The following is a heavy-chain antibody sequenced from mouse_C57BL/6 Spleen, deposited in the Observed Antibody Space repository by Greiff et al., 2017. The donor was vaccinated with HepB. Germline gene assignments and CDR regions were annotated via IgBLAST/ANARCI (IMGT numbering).Heavy chain of an antibody. CDR1: GFTFRSYA. J-gene: IGHJ3*01. CDR2: ISDGGSYT. D-gene: IGHD2-4*01. CDR3: ARDTPYDYDEKGFAY. Sequence: VQLVESGGGLVKPGGSLKLSCAASGFTFRSYAMSWVRQTPEKRLEWVATISDGGSYTYYPDNVKGRFTISRDNAKNNLYLQMSHLKSEDTAMYYCARDTPYDYDEKGFAYWGQGTLVTVSA. V-gene: IGHV5-4*01.